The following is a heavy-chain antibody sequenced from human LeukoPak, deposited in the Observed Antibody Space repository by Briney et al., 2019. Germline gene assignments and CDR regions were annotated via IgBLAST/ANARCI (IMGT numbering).Heavy chain of an antibody. CDR1: GYTFTSYG. CDR2: ISAYNGNT. CDR3: ARLREGMMVVIFDY. J-gene: IGHJ4*02. V-gene: IGHV1-18*01. D-gene: IGHD3-22*01. Sequence: ASVKVSCKASGYTFTSYGIIWVRQAPGQGLGWMGWISAYNGNTNYAQKLQDRVTMTTDTSTSTAYMELRSLRSDDTAVYYCARLREGMMVVIFDYWGQGTLVTVSS.